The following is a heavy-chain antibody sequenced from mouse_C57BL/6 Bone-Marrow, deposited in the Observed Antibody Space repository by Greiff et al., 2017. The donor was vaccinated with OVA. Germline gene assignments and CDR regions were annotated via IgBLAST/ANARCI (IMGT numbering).Heavy chain of an antibody. J-gene: IGHJ4*01. V-gene: IGHV5-9-1*02. Sequence: EVQLQESGEGLVKPGGSLKLSCAASGFTFSSYAMSWVRQTPEKRLEWVAYISSGGDYIYYADTVKGRFTISRDNARNTLYLQMSSLKSEDTAMYYCTRGDSSGHLTMDYWGQGTSVTVSS. CDR2: ISSGGDYI. CDR1: GFTFSSYA. D-gene: IGHD3-2*02. CDR3: TRGDSSGHLTMDY.